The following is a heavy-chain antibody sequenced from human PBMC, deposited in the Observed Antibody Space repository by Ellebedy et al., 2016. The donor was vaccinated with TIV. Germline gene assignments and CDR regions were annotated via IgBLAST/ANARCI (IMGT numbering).Heavy chain of an antibody. D-gene: IGHD7-27*01. CDR3: TTDFNWGSREY. V-gene: IGHV3-7*03. CDR2: ISPDGSEK. CDR1: GFTFSGYW. Sequence: PGGSLRLSCAASGFTFSGYWMSWVRQAPGKGLEWVTHISPDGSEKYYVGSVNGRFTISRDNAKNSLCLQMNSLRAEDTAVYYCTTDFNWGSREYWGQGSLVTVSS. J-gene: IGHJ4*02.